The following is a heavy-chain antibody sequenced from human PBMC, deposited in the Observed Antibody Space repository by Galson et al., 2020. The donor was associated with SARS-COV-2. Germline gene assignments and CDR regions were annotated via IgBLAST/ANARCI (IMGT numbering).Heavy chain of an antibody. D-gene: IGHD3-9*01. CDR2: IDWDDDK. Sequence: SGPTLVKPTQTLTLTCTFSGFSLSTSGMCVSWIRQPPGKALESLAPIDWDDDKYYSTSLKTRPTISKDTSKNQVVLTMTNMDPVDTATYYCARITYDMLTGYYKGFDDWGQGTLVTVSS. CDR3: ARITYDMLTGYYKGFDD. V-gene: IGHV2-70*01. CDR1: GFSLSTSGMC. J-gene: IGHJ4*02.